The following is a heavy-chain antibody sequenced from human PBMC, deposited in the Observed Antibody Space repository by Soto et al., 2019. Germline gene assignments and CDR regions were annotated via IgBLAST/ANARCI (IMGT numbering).Heavy chain of an antibody. CDR1: GYTFTSYG. Sequence: ASVKVSCKASGYTFTSYGISWVRQAPGQGLEWMGWISAYNGNTNYAQKLQGRVTMTTDTSTSTAYMELRSLRSDDTAVYYCVRLRYCSSTSCKYFDYWGQGTLVTVSS. J-gene: IGHJ4*02. CDR3: VRLRYCSSTSCKYFDY. V-gene: IGHV1-18*04. CDR2: ISAYNGNT. D-gene: IGHD2-2*01.